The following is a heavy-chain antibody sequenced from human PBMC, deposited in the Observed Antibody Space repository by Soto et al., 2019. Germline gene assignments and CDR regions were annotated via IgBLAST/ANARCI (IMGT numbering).Heavy chain of an antibody. CDR1: GYTFNSYA. V-gene: IGHV1-18*01. CDR2: ISPSTGDT. CDR3: VRCYCSVGSCYACWHFDF. J-gene: IGHJ5*01. D-gene: IGHD2-15*01. Sequence: QVQLVQSGGEVKKPGASVKVSCQASGYTFNSYAISWVRQAPGQGLEWMGWISPSTGDTDQAQNFQDRVIMTLDISTHTAYMELRSLRSDDTAVYYCVRCYCSVGSCYACWHFDFWGRGTLVTVSS.